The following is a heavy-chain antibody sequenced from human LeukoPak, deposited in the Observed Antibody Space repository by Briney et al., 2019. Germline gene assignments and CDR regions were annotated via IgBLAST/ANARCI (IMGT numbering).Heavy chain of an antibody. J-gene: IGHJ4*02. CDR3: AVTESGSSGYSDY. V-gene: IGHV1-2*02. D-gene: IGHD3-22*01. CDR1: AYAFTGYY. Sequence: SVNVSCKASAYAFTGYYMHWIRQAPGPGLEWMGWINHNSGGTNYAQKFQGRVTMTRGTTNSTAYMEPRRRPYITTRASYCAVTESGSSGYSDYWGLGTLVTVSS. CDR2: INHNSGGT.